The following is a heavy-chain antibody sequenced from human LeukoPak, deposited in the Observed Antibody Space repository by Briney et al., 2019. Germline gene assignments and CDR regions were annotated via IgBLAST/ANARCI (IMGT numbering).Heavy chain of an antibody. Sequence: GGSLRLLCAPSGFTFRNYWMNWVRQAPGRGLEWVANIKQDGSEKHYVDSVKGRFTISRDNAKNSLYLQMNSLRAEDMALYYCAKDMGGRFSYYFDYWGPGTLVTVSS. D-gene: IGHD3-3*01. V-gene: IGHV3-7*03. CDR1: GFTFRNYW. CDR3: AKDMGGRFSYYFDY. CDR2: IKQDGSEK. J-gene: IGHJ4*02.